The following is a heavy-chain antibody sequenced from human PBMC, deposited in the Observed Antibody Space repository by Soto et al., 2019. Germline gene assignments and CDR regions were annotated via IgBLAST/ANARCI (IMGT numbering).Heavy chain of an antibody. Sequence: EVQLLESGGGLVQPGGSLRLSCAASGFTFSSYAMSWVRQAPGKGLEWVSAISGRGGSTYYADSVKGRSTISRDNSKNTLYLQMNSLRAEDTAVYYCANFDYYGSGSYYQPDYWGQGTLVTVSS. CDR1: GFTFSSYA. D-gene: IGHD3-10*01. V-gene: IGHV3-23*01. CDR3: ANFDYYGSGSYYQPDY. J-gene: IGHJ4*02. CDR2: ISGRGGST.